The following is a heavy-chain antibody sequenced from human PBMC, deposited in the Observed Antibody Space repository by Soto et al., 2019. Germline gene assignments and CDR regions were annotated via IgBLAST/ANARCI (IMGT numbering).Heavy chain of an antibody. D-gene: IGHD2-15*01. V-gene: IGHV3-21*01. J-gene: IGHJ4*02. CDR2: ISSSTSYI. CDR3: STQTVLSKCYPATSYFEY. Sequence: PGGSVRLSCAASGFSFSNYNMTWVRQAPGKGLEWVSSISSSTSYIYYADSVKGRFTLSRDTAKNPLYLQMNSQRAEDTAVDYGSTQTVLSKCYPATSYFEYWGQGTLCAVSS. CDR1: GFSFSNYN.